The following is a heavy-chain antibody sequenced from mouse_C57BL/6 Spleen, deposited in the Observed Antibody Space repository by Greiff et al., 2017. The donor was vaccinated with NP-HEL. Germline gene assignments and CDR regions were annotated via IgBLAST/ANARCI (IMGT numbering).Heavy chain of an antibody. CDR2: INPNNGGT. D-gene: IGHD2-1*01. CDR1: GYTFTDYY. Sequence: EVQLQQSGPELVKPGASVKISCKASGYTFTDYYMNWVQQSHGKSLEWIGDINPNNGGTSYNQKFKGKATLTVDKSSSTAYMELRSLTSEDSAVYYCAREGIYYGNYVRFAYWGQGTLVTVSA. J-gene: IGHJ3*01. CDR3: AREGIYYGNYVRFAY. V-gene: IGHV1-26*01.